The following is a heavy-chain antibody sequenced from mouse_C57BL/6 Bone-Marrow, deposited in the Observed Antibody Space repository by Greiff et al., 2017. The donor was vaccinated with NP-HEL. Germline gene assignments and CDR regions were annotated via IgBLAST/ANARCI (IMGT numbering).Heavy chain of an antibody. Sequence: VMLQQSGAELVRPGTSVKVSCKASGYAFTNYLIEWVKQRPGQGLEWIGVINPGSGGTNYNEKFKGKATLTADKSSSTAYMQLSSLTSEDSAVYFCARTYWEGFAYWGQGTLVTVSA. J-gene: IGHJ3*01. CDR1: GYAFTNYL. CDR3: ARTYWEGFAY. V-gene: IGHV1-54*01. D-gene: IGHD4-1*01. CDR2: INPGSGGT.